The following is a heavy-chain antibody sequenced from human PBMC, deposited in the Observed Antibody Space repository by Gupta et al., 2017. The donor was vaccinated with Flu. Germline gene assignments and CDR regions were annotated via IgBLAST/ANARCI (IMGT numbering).Heavy chain of an antibody. CDR2: IYHSGST. CDR3: ARVTTTAPDH. J-gene: IGHJ4*02. D-gene: IGHD1-1*01. CDR1: GGSINNYY. Sequence: QVQLQESGPGLVKPSETLSLTCNVSGGSINNYYWSWVRQPQGKGLEWIGNIYHSGSTQYNPSLKSRFTISIDTSKKFFSLRLSSVSTADTAVYYCARVTTTAPDHWGQGTLVTVSS. V-gene: IGHV4-59*01.